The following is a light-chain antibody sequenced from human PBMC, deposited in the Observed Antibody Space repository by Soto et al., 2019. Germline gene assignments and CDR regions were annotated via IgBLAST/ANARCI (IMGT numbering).Light chain of an antibody. CDR3: QQYNNWPFT. CDR1: QSVSSN. V-gene: IGKV3-15*01. CDR2: GAS. Sequence: IVMTQTPATLSLSPAGRPPLSGRASQSVSSNLAWYQQKPGQAPRLLIYGASTRATGIPARFSGSGSGTEFTLTISSLQSEDFAVYYCQQYNNWPFTFGPGTKVDIK. J-gene: IGKJ3*01.